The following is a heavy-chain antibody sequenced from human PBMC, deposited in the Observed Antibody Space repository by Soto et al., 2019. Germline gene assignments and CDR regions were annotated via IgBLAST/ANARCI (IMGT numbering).Heavy chain of an antibody. CDR1: GFTFSRHW. CDR2: VNDDGSST. D-gene: IGHD1-20*01. V-gene: IGHV3-74*01. CDR3: ARDLITASGGPNWYFDL. Sequence: VESGGGLVQPGGSLRLSCASSGFTFSRHWMHWVRQAPGKGLVWVARVNDDGSSTAYGDSVRGRFPISRDNAKNTLYLQMDSLKTEDTAVYYCARDLITASGGPNWYFDLWGRGTLVTVSS. J-gene: IGHJ2*01.